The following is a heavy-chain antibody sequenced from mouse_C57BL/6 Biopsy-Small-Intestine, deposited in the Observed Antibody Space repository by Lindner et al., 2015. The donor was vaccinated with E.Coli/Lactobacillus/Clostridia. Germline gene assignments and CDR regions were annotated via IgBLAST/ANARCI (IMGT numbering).Heavy chain of an antibody. Sequence: VQLQESGPELVKPGTSVKISCKASGYSFTAYYMHWVKQSPEKSLEWIGEINPSTGDTTYNQKFKAKATLTVDKSSSTAHMELRSLTSEDSALYYCARSDTLYAMDYWGQGTSVTVSS. CDR2: INPSTGDT. D-gene: IGHD5-1-1*01. V-gene: IGHV1-42*01. J-gene: IGHJ4*01. CDR3: ARSDTLYAMDY. CDR1: GYSFTAYY.